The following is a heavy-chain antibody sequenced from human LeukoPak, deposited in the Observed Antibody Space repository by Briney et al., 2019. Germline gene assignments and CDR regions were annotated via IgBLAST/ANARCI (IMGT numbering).Heavy chain of an antibody. V-gene: IGHV3-9*01. Sequence: GGSLRLSCAVSGFTFDDYAMHWVRQAPGKGLEWVSGISWNSGNIDYADSVKGRFTISRDNAKNSLYLQMNSLRAEDTALYYCAEDMYSSAKYGMDVWGQGTTVTVSS. CDR2: ISWNSGNI. J-gene: IGHJ6*02. CDR3: AEDMYSSAKYGMDV. CDR1: GFTFDDYA. D-gene: IGHD6-25*01.